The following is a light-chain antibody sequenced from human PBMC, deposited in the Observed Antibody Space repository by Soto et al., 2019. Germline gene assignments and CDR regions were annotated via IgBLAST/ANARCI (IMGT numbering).Light chain of an antibody. CDR2: GGS. J-gene: IGKJ2*01. CDR3: QQRGDWPLYT. Sequence: EIVLTQSPGTLSLSPGERATLSCRASQSLTNSRLAWYQQKPGQAPKVLIYGGSNRATGIPDRFSGSGSGTDFTLTISRLEPEDFAVYYCQQRGDWPLYTFGQGSRLEIK. V-gene: IGKV3D-20*02. CDR1: QSLTNSR.